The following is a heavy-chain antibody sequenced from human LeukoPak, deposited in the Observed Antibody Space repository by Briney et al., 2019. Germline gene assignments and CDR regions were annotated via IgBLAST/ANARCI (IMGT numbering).Heavy chain of an antibody. V-gene: IGHV3-53*01. J-gene: IGHJ4*02. CDR1: GFTVSSNY. D-gene: IGHD3-22*01. CDR2: IYSGGST. Sequence: GGSLRLSCAASGFTVSSNYMSWVRQAPGKGLEWVSVIYSGGSTYYADSVKGRFTISRDNAKNSLYLQMNSLRAEDTAVYYCAAKYYDSSLGYWGQGTLVTVSS. CDR3: AAKYYDSSLGY.